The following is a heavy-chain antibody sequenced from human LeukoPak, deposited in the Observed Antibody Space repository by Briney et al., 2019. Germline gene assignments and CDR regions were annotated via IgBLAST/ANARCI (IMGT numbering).Heavy chain of an antibody. Sequence: ASVKVSCKASGGTFSSYAISWVRPAPGQGLGWMGRIIPIFGIANYAQKFQGRVTITADKSTSTAYMELSSLRSEDTAVYYCARGMVATVTRHNNWFDPWGQGTLVTVSS. J-gene: IGHJ5*02. V-gene: IGHV1-69*04. D-gene: IGHD5-12*01. CDR2: IIPIFGIA. CDR1: GGTFSSYA. CDR3: ARGMVATVTRHNNWFDP.